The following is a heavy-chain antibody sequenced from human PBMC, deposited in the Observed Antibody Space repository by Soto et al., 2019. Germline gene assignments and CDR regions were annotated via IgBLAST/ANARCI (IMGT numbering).Heavy chain of an antibody. CDR1: GDSVSSNSAA. Sequence: PSQTLSLTCAISGDSVSSNSAAWNWIRQSPSRGLEWLGRTYYRSKWYNDYAVSVKSRITINPDTSKNQFSLQLNSVTPEDTAVYYCARDRLFDIVVVPAAYDAFDIWGQGTMVTVSS. CDR2: TYYRSKWYN. D-gene: IGHD2-2*01. V-gene: IGHV6-1*01. CDR3: ARDRLFDIVVVPAAYDAFDI. J-gene: IGHJ3*02.